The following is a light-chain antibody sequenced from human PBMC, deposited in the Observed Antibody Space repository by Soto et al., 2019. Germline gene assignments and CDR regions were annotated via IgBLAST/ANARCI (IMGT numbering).Light chain of an antibody. CDR3: QQYNNWPRT. Sequence: EIVMTQSPVTLSVSPGERATLSCRASESVGTNLAWYQQKPGQPPRLLIYDASTRETGVPPRFSGSGSGTEFTLTISSLQSEDFAVYYCQQYNNWPRTFGQGTKVDIK. J-gene: IGKJ1*01. CDR1: ESVGTN. V-gene: IGKV3-15*01. CDR2: DAS.